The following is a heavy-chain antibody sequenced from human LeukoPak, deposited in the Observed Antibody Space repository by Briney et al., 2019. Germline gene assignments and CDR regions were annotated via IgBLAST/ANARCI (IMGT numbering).Heavy chain of an antibody. J-gene: IGHJ6*02. CDR2: ISGRGSST. D-gene: IGHD3-10*01. Sequence: GGSLRLSCAASGFTFSTYDMTWVRQAPGKGREWVSGISGRGSSTYYAESVKGRFTISRENSKETLFLQMNSLRAEDTAVYYCAKEVTYGSGPPGFSGMDVWGQGTTVTVSS. V-gene: IGHV3-23*01. CDR3: AKEVTYGSGPPGFSGMDV. CDR1: GFTFSTYD.